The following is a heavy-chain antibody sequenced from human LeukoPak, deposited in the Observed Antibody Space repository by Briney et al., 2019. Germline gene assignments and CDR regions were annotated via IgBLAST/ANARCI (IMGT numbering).Heavy chain of an antibody. J-gene: IGHJ4*02. D-gene: IGHD3-10*01. Sequence: SETLSLTCTVSGGSISSYYWSWIRQPPGKGLEWIGYIYYSGSTNYNPSLKSRVTISVDTSKNQFSLKLSSVTAADTAVYYCARHAGSFRDRQDFDYWGQGTLVTVSS. CDR2: IYYSGST. CDR3: ARHAGSFRDRQDFDY. CDR1: GGSISSYY. V-gene: IGHV4-59*08.